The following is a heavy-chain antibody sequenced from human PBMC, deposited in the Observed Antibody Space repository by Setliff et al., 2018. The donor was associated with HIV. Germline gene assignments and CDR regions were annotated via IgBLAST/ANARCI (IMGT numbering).Heavy chain of an antibody. CDR1: GFTFSSYE. J-gene: IGHJ6*03. Sequence: GGSLRLSCAASGFTFSSYEMNWVRQAPGKGLEWVSYISSSGSTIYYADSVKGRFTISRDNDNNSLYLQMSGLSAEDTAVYYCARGPTTVTNYYYYYMDVWGKGTTVTVSS. CDR3: ARGPTTVTNYYYYYMDV. CDR2: ISSSGSTI. V-gene: IGHV3-48*03. D-gene: IGHD4-17*01.